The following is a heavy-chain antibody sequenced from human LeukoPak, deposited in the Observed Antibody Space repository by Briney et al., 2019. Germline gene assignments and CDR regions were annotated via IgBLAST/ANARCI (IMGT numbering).Heavy chain of an antibody. V-gene: IGHV4-34*01. Sequence: SETLSLTCAVYGGSFSGYYWSWIRQPPGKGLEWIGEINHSGSTNYNPSLKSRVTISVDTSKNQFSLKLSSVTAADTAVYYCARPSGVWGSYRYYYYYGMDVWSQGTTVTVSS. J-gene: IGHJ6*02. CDR1: GGSFSGYY. CDR2: INHSGST. CDR3: ARPSGVWGSYRYYYYYGMDV. D-gene: IGHD3-16*02.